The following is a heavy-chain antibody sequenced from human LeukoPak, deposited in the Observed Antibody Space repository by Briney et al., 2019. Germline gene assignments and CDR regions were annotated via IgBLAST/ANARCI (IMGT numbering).Heavy chain of an antibody. CDR2: ISWNSENI. CDR1: GFTFDDYA. CDR3: ARGVPAAISDWYFDL. V-gene: IGHV3-9*01. J-gene: IGHJ2*01. Sequence: GGSLRLSCAPSGFTFDDYAMHWVRQAPGKGLEWVSGISWNSENIGYADSVKGRFTISRDNAKDSLYLQMNSLRAEDTAVYYCARGVPAAISDWYFDLWGRGTLVTVSS. D-gene: IGHD2-2*01.